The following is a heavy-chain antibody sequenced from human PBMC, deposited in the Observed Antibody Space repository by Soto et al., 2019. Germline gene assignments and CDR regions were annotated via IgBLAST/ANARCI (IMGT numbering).Heavy chain of an antibody. CDR2: ISYDGSNR. J-gene: IGHJ4*02. CDR1: GFTFSTYS. V-gene: IGHV3-30-3*01. CDR3: AREGGYVGYDYGYFDC. Sequence: QVQLVESGGGVVQPGRSLRLSCAASGFTFSTYSMHWVRQAPGKGLEWVAIISYDGSNRDYADSVKGRFTISRDNSKNTLYLQMNSLRPEYTAVYYCAREGGYVGYDYGYFDCWGQGTLVTVSS. D-gene: IGHD5-12*01.